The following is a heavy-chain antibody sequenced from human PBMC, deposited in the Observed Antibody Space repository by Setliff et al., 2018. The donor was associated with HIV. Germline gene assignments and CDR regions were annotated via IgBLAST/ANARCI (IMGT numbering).Heavy chain of an antibody. J-gene: IGHJ4*02. CDR2: IYYSGST. CDR3: ASLMYYYGSGSYKVFDY. V-gene: IGHV4-31*03. Sequence: LSLTCTVSGGSISSGGYYWSWIRQHPGKGLEWIGYIYYSGSTYYNPSLKSRVTISVDTSKNQFSLKLSSVTAADTAVYYCASLMYYYGSGSYKVFDYWGQGTLVTVSS. D-gene: IGHD3-10*01. CDR1: GGSISSGGYY.